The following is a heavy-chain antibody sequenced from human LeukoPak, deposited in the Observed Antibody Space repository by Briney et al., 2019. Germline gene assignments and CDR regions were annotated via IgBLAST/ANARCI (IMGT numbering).Heavy chain of an antibody. D-gene: IGHD2-2*01. CDR3: APAPSTGGIL. CDR2: ISSSSSYI. Sequence: PGGSLRLSCAASGFTFSSYSKNWVRQAPGKGLEWVSSISSSSSYIYYADSVKGRFAISRDNAKNSLYLQMNSLRAEDTAVYYCAPAPSTGGILWGQGILITVSS. V-gene: IGHV3-21*01. CDR1: GFTFSSYS. J-gene: IGHJ4*02.